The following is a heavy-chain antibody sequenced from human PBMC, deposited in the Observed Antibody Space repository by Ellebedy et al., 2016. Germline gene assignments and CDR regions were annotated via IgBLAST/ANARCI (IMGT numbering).Heavy chain of an antibody. CDR1: GYHFSTSD. CDR3: AREDFSSFWGSFSPNNWFDP. CDR2: TNPRNGEP. J-gene: IGHJ5*02. V-gene: IGHV1-46*01. Sequence: ASVKVSCRTSGYHFSTSDVHWVRQAHGQGLEWMGVTNPRNGEPRLAERFQGRLSMAFDTSTTTFYMELNSLRSDDTALYFCAREDFSSFWGSFSPNNWFDPWGQGTLVTVSS. D-gene: IGHD3-16*01.